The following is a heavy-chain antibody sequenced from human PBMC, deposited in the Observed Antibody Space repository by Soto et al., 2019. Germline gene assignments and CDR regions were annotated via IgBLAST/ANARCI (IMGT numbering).Heavy chain of an antibody. CDR2: ISGSGGST. J-gene: IGHJ6*02. D-gene: IGHD5-18*01. CDR1: GFTFSSYA. CDR3: ARIPIQQRAYYGMDV. Sequence: GGSLRLSCAASGFTFSSYAMSWVRQAPGKGLEWVSAISGSGGSTYYADSVKGRFTISRDNSKNTLYLQMNSLRAEDTAVYYCARIPIQQRAYYGMDVWGQGTTVTVSS. V-gene: IGHV3-23*01.